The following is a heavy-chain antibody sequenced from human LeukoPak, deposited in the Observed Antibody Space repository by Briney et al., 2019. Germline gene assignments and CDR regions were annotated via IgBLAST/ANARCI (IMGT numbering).Heavy chain of an antibody. CDR1: GYTFTSYY. V-gene: IGHV1-46*01. D-gene: IGHD5-18*01. CDR3: ERGWDTAMVEYYFDY. CDR2: INPSGGST. Sequence: ASVKVSFKASGYTFTSYYMHWVRQAPGQGLEWMGIINPSGGSTSYAQKFQGRVTMTRDTSTSTVYMELSSLRSEDTAVYYCERGWDTAMVEYYFDYWGQGTLVTVSS. J-gene: IGHJ4*02.